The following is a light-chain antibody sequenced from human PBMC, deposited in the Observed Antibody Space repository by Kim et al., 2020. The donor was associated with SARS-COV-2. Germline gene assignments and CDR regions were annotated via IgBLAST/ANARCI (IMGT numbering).Light chain of an antibody. CDR2: AAS. V-gene: IGKV3-20*01. Sequence: GERPNPYCRASQTVSSNYVAWYQQKRGQPPRLLIYAASNRATGIPDRFSGSGSGTDFTLTISGLEPEDVAVYYCQQYGSSPPGLTFGGGTKVDIK. CDR3: QQYGSSPPGLT. J-gene: IGKJ4*01. CDR1: QTVSSNY.